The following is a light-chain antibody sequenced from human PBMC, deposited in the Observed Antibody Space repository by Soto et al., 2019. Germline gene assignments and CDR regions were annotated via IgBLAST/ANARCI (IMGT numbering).Light chain of an antibody. CDR3: QQYGSSPQT. V-gene: IGKV3-20*01. Sequence: EIMLTQSPGTLSLSPGERATLSCRASQSVISNYLAWYQQKPGQAPRLLIYAASGRASGIPDRFSGSGSGTDFILTISLLEPEDFAVYYCQQYGSSPQTFGQGTRVDIK. J-gene: IGKJ1*01. CDR2: AAS. CDR1: QSVISNY.